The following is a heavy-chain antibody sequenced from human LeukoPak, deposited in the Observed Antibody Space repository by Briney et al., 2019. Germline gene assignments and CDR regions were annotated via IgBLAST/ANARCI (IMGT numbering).Heavy chain of an antibody. CDR1: GFAFSDYY. Sequence: GGSLRLSCAASGFAFSDYYMSWIRQAPGKGLEWVSYISSSGSTIYYADSVKGRFTISRDNAKNSLYLQMNSLRAEDTAVYYCARESTVTTQTSDYWGQGTLVTVPS. V-gene: IGHV3-11*04. CDR3: ARESTVTTQTSDY. J-gene: IGHJ4*02. D-gene: IGHD4-17*01. CDR2: ISSSGSTI.